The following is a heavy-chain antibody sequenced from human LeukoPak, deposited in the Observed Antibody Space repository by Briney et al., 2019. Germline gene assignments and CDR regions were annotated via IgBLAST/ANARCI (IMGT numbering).Heavy chain of an antibody. CDR3: ASRFKYGDYFDY. J-gene: IGHJ4*02. V-gene: IGHV3-74*01. Sequence: GGSLRLSCAASGFTFSRYWMHWVRQAPGKGLVWVSRINGDGSTTSYADSVRGRVTISRDSSKNTLYLQVNSLRAEDTAIYYCASRFKYGDYFDYWGQGTLITVSS. CDR1: GFTFSRYW. CDR2: INGDGSTT. D-gene: IGHD4-17*01.